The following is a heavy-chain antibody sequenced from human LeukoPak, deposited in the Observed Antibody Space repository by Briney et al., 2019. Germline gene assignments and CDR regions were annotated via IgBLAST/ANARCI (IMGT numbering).Heavy chain of an antibody. CDR2: IYYSGST. J-gene: IGHJ4*02. CDR1: GGSISSYY. V-gene: IGHV4-59*01. Sequence: SETLSLTCTVSGGSISSYYWSWIRQPPGKGLEWIGYIYYSGSTNYNPSLKSRVTISVDTSKNQFSLKLSSVTAADTAVYYCARVVDTAMVTSGGFDYWGQGTLVTVSS. CDR3: ARVVDTAMVTSGGFDY. D-gene: IGHD5-18*01.